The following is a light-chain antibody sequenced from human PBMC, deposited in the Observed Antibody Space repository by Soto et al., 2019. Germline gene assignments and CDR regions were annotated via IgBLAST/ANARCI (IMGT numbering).Light chain of an antibody. Sequence: QSALTQPASVSGSPGQSITISCTGTSSDVGGFNSVSWYQLRPGTAPKLILYDVVDRPSGVSYRFSGSKSGNTASLTISGLQAADEADYFCSSYTSTMTNVFGSGTKVTXL. J-gene: IGLJ1*01. CDR2: DVV. V-gene: IGLV2-14*03. CDR1: SSDVGGFNS. CDR3: SSYTSTMTNV.